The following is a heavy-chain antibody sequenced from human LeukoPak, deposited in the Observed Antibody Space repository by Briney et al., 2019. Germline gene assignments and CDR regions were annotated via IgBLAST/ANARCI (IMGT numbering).Heavy chain of an antibody. CDR2: INPNSGGT. CDR1: GYTFTGYF. D-gene: IGHD3-22*01. V-gene: IGHV1-2*02. CDR3: ASGSRYNYDSSGYYHDY. Sequence: GASVKVSCTTSGYTFTGYFIHWVRQAPGQGLEWMGRINPNSGGTNYAQKFQGRVTMTRDTSISTAYMELSRLRSDDTAVYYCASGSRYNYDSSGYYHDYWGQGTLVTVSS. J-gene: IGHJ4*02.